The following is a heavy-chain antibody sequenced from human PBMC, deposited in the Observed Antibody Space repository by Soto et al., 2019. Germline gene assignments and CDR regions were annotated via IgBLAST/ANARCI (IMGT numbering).Heavy chain of an antibody. CDR2: ISYDGSNK. CDR3: AKSTPKITRYCSGGSCYSKNPHY. CDR1: GFTFSSYG. J-gene: IGHJ4*02. V-gene: IGHV3-30*18. D-gene: IGHD2-15*01. Sequence: GGSLRLSCAASGFTFSSYGMHWVRQAPGKGLEWVAVISYDGSNKYYADSVKGRFTISRDNSKNTLYLQMNSLRAEDTAVYYCAKSTPKITRYCSGGSCYSKNPHYWGQGTLVTVSS.